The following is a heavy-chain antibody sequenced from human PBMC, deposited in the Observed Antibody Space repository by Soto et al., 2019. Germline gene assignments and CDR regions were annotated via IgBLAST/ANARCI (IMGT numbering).Heavy chain of an antibody. J-gene: IGHJ3*02. Sequence: QVQLVQSGAEVKKPGASVKVSCKASGYTFTSYDINWVRQATGQGLEWMGWMNPNSGNTGYAQKFQGRVTMTRNTSISTAYRELSSLRSEDTAVYYCARRVSGATVVAFDIWGQGTMVTVSS. CDR2: MNPNSGNT. CDR3: ARRVSGATVVAFDI. V-gene: IGHV1-8*01. D-gene: IGHD4-4*01. CDR1: GYTFTSYD.